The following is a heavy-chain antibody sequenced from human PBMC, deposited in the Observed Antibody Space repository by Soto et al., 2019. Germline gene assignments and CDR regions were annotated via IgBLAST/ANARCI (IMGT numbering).Heavy chain of an antibody. D-gene: IGHD6-13*01. CDR2: IYFTGNT. Sequence: SETLSLTCTVSGGSMTNNNYYGGWIRQSPGKGLEWIGTIYFTGNTYYNPSLKSRVTIFVDTSKNQFSLKLSSVTAADTAVYYCASVIIAAAGTVGWFDPWGQGTLVTVSS. CDR3: ASVIIAAAGTVGWFDP. V-gene: IGHV4-39*01. CDR1: GGSMTNNNYY. J-gene: IGHJ5*02.